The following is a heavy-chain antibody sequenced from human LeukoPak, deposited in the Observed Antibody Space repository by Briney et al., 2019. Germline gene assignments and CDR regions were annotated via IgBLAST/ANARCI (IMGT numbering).Heavy chain of an antibody. Sequence: GGSLRLSCAASGFTFSSYAMHWVRQAPGKGLEWVAVISYDGSNKYYADSVKGRFTISRDNSKNTLYLQMNSLRAEDTAVYYCARDLYYGPGSYGDAFDIWGQGTMVTVSS. CDR2: ISYDGSNK. J-gene: IGHJ3*02. V-gene: IGHV3-30*04. D-gene: IGHD3-10*01. CDR3: ARDLYYGPGSYGDAFDI. CDR1: GFTFSSYA.